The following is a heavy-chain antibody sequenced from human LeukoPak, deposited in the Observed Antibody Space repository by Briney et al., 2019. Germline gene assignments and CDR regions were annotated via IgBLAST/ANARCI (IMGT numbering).Heavy chain of an antibody. Sequence: GPSVKLASKASGYTFTVYYMHRARQAPGQGLEWMGWINPNSGGTNYAQQFQARVTMTRDTSIATAYMELSRLRSDDTAVYYCARDQGEMATIPDYWGEGTLVTVSS. CDR1: GYTFTVYY. J-gene: IGHJ4*02. V-gene: IGHV1-2*02. CDR3: ARDQGEMATIPDY. CDR2: INPNSGGT. D-gene: IGHD5-24*01.